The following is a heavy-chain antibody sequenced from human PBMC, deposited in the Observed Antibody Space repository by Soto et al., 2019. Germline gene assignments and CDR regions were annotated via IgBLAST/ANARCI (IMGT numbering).Heavy chain of an antibody. Sequence: SETLSLTCTVSGGCIDSGRYYWTWIRQNPGKGLEWIGYIFHNGRTYYNPSLKSRAVISMDTSKNQFSLNLTSMTAADTAMYYCAREGEYCNGDCYSGHFDSWGQGTLVTVSS. J-gene: IGHJ4*02. D-gene: IGHD2-21*02. CDR1: GGCIDSGRYY. CDR2: IFHNGRT. CDR3: AREGEYCNGDCYSGHFDS. V-gene: IGHV4-31*03.